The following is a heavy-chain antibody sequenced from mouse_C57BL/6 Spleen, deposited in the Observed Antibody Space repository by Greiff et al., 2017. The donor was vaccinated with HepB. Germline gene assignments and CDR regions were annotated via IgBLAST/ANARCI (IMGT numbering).Heavy chain of an antibody. D-gene: IGHD1-1*01. CDR1: GYTFTSYW. J-gene: IGHJ2*01. CDR3: ARYYYGSSPRYFDY. CDR2: IDPSDSYT. Sequence: QVQLQQPGAELVKPGASVKLSCKASGYTFTSYWMQWVKQRPGQGLEWIGEIDPSDSYTNYNQKFKGKATLTVDTSPSTAYMQLSSLTSEDSAVYYCARYYYGSSPRYFDYWGQGTPLTLSS. V-gene: IGHV1-50*01.